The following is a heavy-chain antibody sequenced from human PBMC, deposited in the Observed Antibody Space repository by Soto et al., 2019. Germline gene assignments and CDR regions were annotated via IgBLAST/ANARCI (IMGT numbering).Heavy chain of an antibody. CDR2: INGDGSVT. V-gene: IGHV3-74*03. Sequence: LRLSCAASGFTFRGYWMHWVRQVPGKGLEWVLRINGDGSVTQCADSVKGRFTISRDNVNNTLHLQMDSLRAEDTAVYYCARSRSSGIYCDYWGQGVLVTVSS. CDR1: GFTFRGYW. CDR3: ARSRSSGIYCDY. D-gene: IGHD6-25*01. J-gene: IGHJ4*02.